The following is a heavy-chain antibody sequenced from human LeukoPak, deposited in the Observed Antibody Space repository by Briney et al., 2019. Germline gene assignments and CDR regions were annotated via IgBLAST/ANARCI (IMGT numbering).Heavy chain of an antibody. CDR2: IYYSGST. J-gene: IGHJ6*03. CDR1: GGSISSYY. D-gene: IGHD6-19*01. Sequence: SETLSLTCTVSGGSISSYYWSWIRQPPGKGLEWIGHIYYSGSTNYNPSLKSRVTISVDTSKNQFSLKLSSVTAADTAVYYCAREAGDYYYYMDVWGKGTTVTISS. V-gene: IGHV4-59*01. CDR3: AREAGDYYYYMDV.